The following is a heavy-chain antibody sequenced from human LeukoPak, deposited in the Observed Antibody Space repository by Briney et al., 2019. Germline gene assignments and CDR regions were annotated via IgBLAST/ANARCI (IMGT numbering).Heavy chain of an antibody. CDR3: AKGMIYCSGGSCYLGTFDI. CDR1: GFTFSSYV. CDR2: ISGGGGST. Sequence: LPGGSLRLSCAASGFTFSSYVMSWVRQGPVKGLERVSGISGGGGSTYYADSVKGRFTISRDNSKNTMYLQMSSLRAEDTAEYFCAKGMIYCSGGSCYLGTFDIWGQGTMVTVSS. V-gene: IGHV3-23*01. D-gene: IGHD2-15*01. J-gene: IGHJ3*02.